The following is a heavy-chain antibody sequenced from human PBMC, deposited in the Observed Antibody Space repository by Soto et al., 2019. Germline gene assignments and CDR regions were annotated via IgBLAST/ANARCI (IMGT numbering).Heavy chain of an antibody. CDR1: GGSIRSGDYY. Sequence: SETLSLTCTVSGGSIRSGDYYWSWIRQPPGKGLESIGYIYYSGSTYYNPSLKSRVTISVDTSKNQFSLKLSSVTAADTAVYYCARSLRRGPPLAYRGQGTLVTVS. D-gene: IGHD3-10*01. J-gene: IGHJ4*02. CDR2: IYYSGST. CDR3: ARSLRRGPPLAY. V-gene: IGHV4-30-4*01.